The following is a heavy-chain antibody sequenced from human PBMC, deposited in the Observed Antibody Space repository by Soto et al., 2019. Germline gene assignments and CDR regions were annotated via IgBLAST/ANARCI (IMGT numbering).Heavy chain of an antibody. Sequence: SETLSLTCAVSGGSISSGGYSWSWLRQSPGKGLEWIGYIYHSGSTYYNPSLKIRVTISVDRSQNQFSLKLSSVTAADTAVYFCARGNYNDYYALDVWGQGTTVTVSS. CDR3: ARGNYNDYYALDV. CDR1: GGSISSGGYS. V-gene: IGHV4-30-2*06. CDR2: IYHSGST. J-gene: IGHJ6*02. D-gene: IGHD4-4*01.